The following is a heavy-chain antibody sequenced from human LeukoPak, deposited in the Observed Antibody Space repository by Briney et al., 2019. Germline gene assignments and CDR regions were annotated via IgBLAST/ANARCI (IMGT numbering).Heavy chain of an antibody. D-gene: IGHD2-2*01. V-gene: IGHV1-18*01. J-gene: IGHJ6*02. Sequence: ASVTVSCKPSGYTLTSYGISWVRQAPGDALEWTGWISAYNGHTKYAQKLEGRVTMTTNTYTSTADTELRRLRSDGTAVHYCARSAKRGPAGYGMCVRGQGTTVTVSS. CDR3: ARSAKRGPAGYGMCV. CDR2: ISAYNGHT. CDR1: GYTLTSYG.